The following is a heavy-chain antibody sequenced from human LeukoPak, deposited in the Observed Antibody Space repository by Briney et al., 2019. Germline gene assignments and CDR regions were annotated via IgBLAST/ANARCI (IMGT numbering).Heavy chain of an antibody. J-gene: IGHJ4*02. CDR1: GFTFDDDA. D-gene: IGHD3-22*01. Sequence: PGRSLRLSCAASGFTFDDDAMHWVRQAPGKGLEWVSGISWNSGSIGYADSVEGRFTISRDNAKNSLYLQMNSLRAEDTALYYCAKADSSGYFDYWGQGTLVTVSS. V-gene: IGHV3-9*01. CDR3: AKADSSGYFDY. CDR2: ISWNSGSI.